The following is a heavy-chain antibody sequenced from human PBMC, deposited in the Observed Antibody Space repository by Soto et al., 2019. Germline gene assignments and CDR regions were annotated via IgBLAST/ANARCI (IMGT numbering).Heavy chain of an antibody. J-gene: IGHJ3*02. D-gene: IGHD5-12*01. CDR3: ATEPPKYSACDYPSI. CDR2: ISGSDGVT. V-gene: IGHV3-23*01. Sequence: PGGSLRLSCAASGFIFSSYAMNWVRQAPGKGLEWVSVISGSDGVTYYADSVKGRFTISRDNSKNTPYLQMNSLRAEDTAMYYCATEPPKYSACDYPSIWGKGTMVTVSS. CDR1: GFIFSSYA.